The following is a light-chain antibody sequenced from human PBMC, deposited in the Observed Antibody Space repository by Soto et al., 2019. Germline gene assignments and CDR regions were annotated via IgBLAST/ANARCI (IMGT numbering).Light chain of an antibody. V-gene: IGLV2-14*03. CDR1: SIDVGGYNY. CDR3: SSYTSTSTLYV. CDR2: DVT. Sequence: QSALTQPASVSGSPGQSITISCTGTSIDVGGYNYVSWYQHHPGKAPRLMIYDVTNRPSGVSNRFSGSKSGNTASLTISGLQAEDEADYYCSSYTSTSTLYVFGTGTKPTVL. J-gene: IGLJ1*01.